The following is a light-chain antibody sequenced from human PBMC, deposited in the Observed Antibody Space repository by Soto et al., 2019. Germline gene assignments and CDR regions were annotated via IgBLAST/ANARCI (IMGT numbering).Light chain of an antibody. CDR2: EGT. CDR1: SSDVGTYNL. J-gene: IGLJ2*01. CDR3: CSYAGASTYVL. Sequence: QSALTQPASVSGSPGQSITISCTGTSSDVGTYNLVSWYQQHPGKAPKLMIYEGTQRPSGVSDRFSASKSGNTASLTISGLQPEDEADYYCCSYAGASTYVLFGGGTKLTVL. V-gene: IGLV2-23*01.